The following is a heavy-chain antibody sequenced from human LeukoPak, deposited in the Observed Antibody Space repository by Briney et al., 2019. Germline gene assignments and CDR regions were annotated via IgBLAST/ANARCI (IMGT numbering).Heavy chain of an antibody. J-gene: IGHJ4*02. V-gene: IGHV3-23*01. CDR1: GFTFSSFA. Sequence: TGGSLSLSCAASGFTFSSFAMTWVRQAPGKGLEWGSDISGSGGSTYFADSVKGRFTISRDNSKNTLYLQMNSLRAADTAIYYCAKGRGGVAGTGIDYWGQGTLVTVSS. CDR2: ISGSGGST. D-gene: IGHD6-19*01. CDR3: AKGRGGVAGTGIDY.